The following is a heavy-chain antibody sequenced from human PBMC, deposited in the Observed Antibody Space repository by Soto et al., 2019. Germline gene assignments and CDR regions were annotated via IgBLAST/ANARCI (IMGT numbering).Heavy chain of an antibody. CDR3: AKGRGVVTTNVLY. D-gene: IGHD2-21*02. J-gene: IGHJ4*02. Sequence: QVQLVESGGGVVQPGRSLRLSCAASGFTFSSYGMHWVRQAPGKGLEWVAVISYDGSNKYYADSVKGRFTISRDNSKNTLYLQMNSLRAEDTAVYYCAKGRGVVTTNVLYWGQGTLVTVSS. CDR2: ISYDGSNK. CDR1: GFTFSSYG. V-gene: IGHV3-30*18.